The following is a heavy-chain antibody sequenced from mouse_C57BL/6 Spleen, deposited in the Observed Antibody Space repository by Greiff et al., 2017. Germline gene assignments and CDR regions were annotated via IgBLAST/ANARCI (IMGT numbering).Heavy chain of an antibody. CDR1: GFTFSDYG. V-gene: IGHV5-17*01. CDR3: ASPGSGPWCAY. Sequence: EVLLVESGGGLVKPGGSLKLSCAASGFTFSDYGMHWVRQAPETGLEWVAYISSGSSTIYYAATVKGRFTISRDNAKNTLFLKMTGLRSEDTAMYYCASPGSGPWCAYWGQGTLVTVSA. J-gene: IGHJ3*01. CDR2: ISSGSSTI. D-gene: IGHD1-1*01.